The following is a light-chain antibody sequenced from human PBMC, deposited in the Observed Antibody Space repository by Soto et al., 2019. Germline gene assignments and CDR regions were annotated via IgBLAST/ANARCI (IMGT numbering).Light chain of an antibody. CDR1: KSITTY. J-gene: IGKJ4*01. Sequence: IQMTQSPSSLSASVGDRVTITCRASKSITTYLNWYRQKPGKAPKLLIYAASSLQSGVPSRFSGSGSETEFTLSIGRLQPEDLATYFCQQIYSAPLTFGGGTKVEIK. V-gene: IGKV1-39*01. CDR3: QQIYSAPLT. CDR2: AAS.